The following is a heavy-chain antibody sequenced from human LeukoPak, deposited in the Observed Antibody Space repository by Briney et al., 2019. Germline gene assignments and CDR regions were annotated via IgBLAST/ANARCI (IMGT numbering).Heavy chain of an antibody. D-gene: IGHD6-13*01. Sequence: PSETLSLTCTVSGGSISSSSYYWGWIRQPPGKGLEWIGSIYYSGSTYYNPSLKSRVTISVDTSKNQFSLKLSSVTAADTAVYYCARRGIAAAGTPPLLDHWGQGTLVTVSS. J-gene: IGHJ4*02. CDR1: GGSISSSSYY. CDR3: ARRGIAAAGTPPLLDH. CDR2: IYYSGST. V-gene: IGHV4-39*01.